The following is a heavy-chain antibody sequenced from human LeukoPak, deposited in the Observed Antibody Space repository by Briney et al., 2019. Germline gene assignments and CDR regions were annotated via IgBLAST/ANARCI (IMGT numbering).Heavy chain of an antibody. V-gene: IGHV3-48*03. CDR1: GFTFSSYE. Sequence: GGSLRLSCAASGFTFSSYEMNWVRQAPRKGLEWLSYISSSSSAIFYADSVKGRFTVSRDNSKNLLYLQMNSLRVEDTAIYYCAREEADCGGDCFLLWGQGTLVTVSS. CDR3: AREEADCGGDCFLL. D-gene: IGHD2-21*02. CDR2: ISSSSSAI. J-gene: IGHJ4*02.